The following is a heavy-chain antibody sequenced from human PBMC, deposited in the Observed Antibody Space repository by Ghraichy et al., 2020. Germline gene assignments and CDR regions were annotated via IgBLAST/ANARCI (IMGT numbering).Heavy chain of an antibody. CDR2: IYYSGST. CDR3: ARLPRGYCSGGSCYEYYFDY. J-gene: IGHJ4*02. V-gene: IGHV4-39*01. D-gene: IGHD2-15*01. CDR1: GGSISSSSYY. Sequence: ESLNISCTVSGGSISSSSYYWGWIRQPPGKGLEWIGSIYYSGSTYYNPSLKSRVTISVDTSKNQFSLKLSSVTAADTAVYYCARLPRGYCSGGSCYEYYFDYWGQGTLVTVSS.